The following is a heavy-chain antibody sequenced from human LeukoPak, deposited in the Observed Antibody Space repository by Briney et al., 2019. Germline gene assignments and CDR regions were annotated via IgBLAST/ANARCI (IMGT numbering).Heavy chain of an antibody. Sequence: PSETLSLTCTVSGGSISGYYWSWIGQPPGKGLEWIGYIYYSGSTNYNPSLKSRVTISVDTSKNQFSLKLSSVTAADTAVYYCAREKVLAADDHRKNYYYYYYYMDVWGKGTTVTISS. V-gene: IGHV4-59*01. J-gene: IGHJ6*03. D-gene: IGHD1-7*01. CDR2: IYYSGST. CDR3: AREKVLAADDHRKNYYYYYYYMDV. CDR1: GGSISGYY.